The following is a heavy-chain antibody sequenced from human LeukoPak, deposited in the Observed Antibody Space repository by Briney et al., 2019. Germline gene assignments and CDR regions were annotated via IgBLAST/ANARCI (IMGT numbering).Heavy chain of an antibody. CDR3: ARVASYSSGWSIDY. CDR2: ISSSSRTI. D-gene: IGHD6-19*01. J-gene: IGHJ4*02. CDR1: GFTFSSYS. V-gene: IGHV3-48*01. Sequence: PGGSLRLSCAASGFTFSSYSMNWVRQAPGKGLEWVSYISSSSRTIYYADSVKGRFTISRDNAKNSLYLQMNSLRAEDTAVYYCARVASYSSGWSIDYWGQGTLVTVSS.